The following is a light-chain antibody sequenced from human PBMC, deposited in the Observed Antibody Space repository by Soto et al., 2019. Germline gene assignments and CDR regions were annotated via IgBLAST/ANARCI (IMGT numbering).Light chain of an antibody. V-gene: IGLV3-21*02. CDR2: DES. J-gene: IGLJ1*01. Sequence: ELTQPPSVSVAPGQTARITCGGDNIGSKTVHWYQQKSGQAPVLVVYDESDRPSGIPERFSGSNSGNTATLTISRVEAGDEADYYCQVWHSSSDHYVFGTGTKV. CDR3: QVWHSSSDHYV. CDR1: NIGSKT.